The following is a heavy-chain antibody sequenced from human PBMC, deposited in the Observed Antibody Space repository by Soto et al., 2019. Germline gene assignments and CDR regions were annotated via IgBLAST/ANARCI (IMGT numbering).Heavy chain of an antibody. J-gene: IGHJ4*02. CDR1: GGSFSGYY. D-gene: IGHD3-10*01. CDR2: IKHSGST. Sequence: QVQLQQWGAGLLKPSETLSLTCAVYGGSFSGYYWSWIRQPPGKGLEWIGEIKHSGSTNYNQSLKSRVTRSVDTYKNQFSLKLSSVTAADTAVYYCARERPMYVSGSLRLMYYFDYWGQGTLVTVSS. V-gene: IGHV4-34*01. CDR3: ARERPMYVSGSLRLMYYFDY.